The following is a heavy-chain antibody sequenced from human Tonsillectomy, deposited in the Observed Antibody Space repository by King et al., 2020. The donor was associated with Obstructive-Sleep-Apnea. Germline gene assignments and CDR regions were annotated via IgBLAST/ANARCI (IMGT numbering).Heavy chain of an antibody. CDR1: GGSISSNNY. J-gene: IGHJ4*02. CDR2: IYYSGST. D-gene: IGHD5-18*01. V-gene: IGHV4-39*07. CDR3: ARADRDTAMGLFDS. Sequence: VQLQESGPELVKPSETLSLTCTVSGGSISSNNYWGWIRQPPGKGLEWIGNIYYSGSTYYNPSLKSRVTISLDTSKNQFSLKLSSVTAADTAVFYCARADRDTAMGLFDSWGPGTLVTVSS.